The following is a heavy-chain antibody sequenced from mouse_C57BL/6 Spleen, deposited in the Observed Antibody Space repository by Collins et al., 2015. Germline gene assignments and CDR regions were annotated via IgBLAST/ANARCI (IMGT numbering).Heavy chain of an antibody. V-gene: IGHV6-6*02. J-gene: IGHJ3*01. CDR2: IRLKSDNYAT. D-gene: IGHD4-1*01. CDR1: GFTFSSYW. CDR3: ANFAY. Sequence: EVKLEESGGGLVQPGGSMKLSCAASGFTFSSYWMSWVRQSPEKGLEWVAEIRLKSDNYATHYAESVKGKFTISRDDSKSRLYLQMNSLRAEDTGIYYCANFAYWGQETLVTVSA.